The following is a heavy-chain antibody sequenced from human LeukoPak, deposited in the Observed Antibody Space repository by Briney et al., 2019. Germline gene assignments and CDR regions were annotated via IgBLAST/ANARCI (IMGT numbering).Heavy chain of an antibody. Sequence: SVKVSCKASGGTFSSYAISWVRQAPGQGLEWMGRIIPILGIANYAQKFQGRVTITADKSTSTAYMELSSLRSEDTAVYYCARMGREGMATQGKWGQGTLVTVSS. CDR2: IIPILGIA. CDR3: ARMGREGMATQGK. D-gene: IGHD5-24*01. J-gene: IGHJ4*02. CDR1: GGTFSSYA. V-gene: IGHV1-69*04.